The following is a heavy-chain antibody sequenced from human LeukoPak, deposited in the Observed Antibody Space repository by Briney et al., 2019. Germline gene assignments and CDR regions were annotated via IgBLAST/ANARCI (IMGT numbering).Heavy chain of an antibody. CDR3: AKVPSDSSGYYYFDY. Sequence: PGRSLRLSCAASGFTFSSYGMHWVRQAPGKGLEWVAVISYDGSNKYYADSVKGRFTISRDNSKNTPYLQMNSLRAEDTAVYYCAKVPSDSSGYYYFDYWGQGTLVTVSS. CDR1: GFTFSSYG. J-gene: IGHJ4*02. D-gene: IGHD3-22*01. CDR2: ISYDGSNK. V-gene: IGHV3-30*18.